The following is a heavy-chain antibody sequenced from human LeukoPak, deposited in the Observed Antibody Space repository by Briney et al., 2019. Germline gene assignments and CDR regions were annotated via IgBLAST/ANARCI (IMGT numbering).Heavy chain of an antibody. Sequence: SETLSLTCTASGGSISSYYWSWIRQPPGKGLEWIGYIYYSGSTNYNPSLKSRVTISVDTSKNQFSLKLSSVTAADTAVYYCARRGDIAHDAFDIWGQGTMVTVSS. CDR2: IYYSGST. J-gene: IGHJ3*02. V-gene: IGHV4-59*08. D-gene: IGHD3-10*01. CDR3: ARRGDIAHDAFDI. CDR1: GGSISSYY.